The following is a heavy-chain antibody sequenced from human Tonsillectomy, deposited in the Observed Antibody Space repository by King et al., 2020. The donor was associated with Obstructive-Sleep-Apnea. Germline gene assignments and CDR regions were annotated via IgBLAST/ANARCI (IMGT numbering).Heavy chain of an antibody. CDR1: GFTFTSYA. V-gene: IGHV3-30*04. D-gene: IGHD6-19*01. CDR2: ISYDGSNK. Sequence: VQLVESGGGVVQPGRSLRLSCAASGFTFTSYAMHWVRQAPGKGLEWVALISYDGSNKYYADSVKGRFTISRDNSKNTLFLQMNSLRAEDTAVYYCARDRIAVAGRTSYFDYWGQGTLVTVSS. CDR3: ARDRIAVAGRTSYFDY. J-gene: IGHJ4*02.